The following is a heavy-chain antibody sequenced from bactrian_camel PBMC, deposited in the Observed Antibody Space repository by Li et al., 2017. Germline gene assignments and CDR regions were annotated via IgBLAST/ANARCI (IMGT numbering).Heavy chain of an antibody. D-gene: IGHD3*01. CDR3: AADMGPMGRGRVCSSYLYEYNY. Sequence: VQLVESGGGSAQAGGSLRLSCVGSGFTFSSYAMTWVRQAPGKELEWVSGTNSGDGSTYYLDSVKGRFTISRDNNKNTLYLQLNSLRTEDTAMYYCAADMGPMGRGRVCSSYLYEYNYWGQGTQVTVS. CDR1: GFTFSSYA. CDR2: TNSGDGST. V-gene: IGHV3S31*01. J-gene: IGHJ4*01.